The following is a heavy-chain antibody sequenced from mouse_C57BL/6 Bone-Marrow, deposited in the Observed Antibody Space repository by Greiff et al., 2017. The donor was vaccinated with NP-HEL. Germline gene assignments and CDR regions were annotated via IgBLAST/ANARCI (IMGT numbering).Heavy chain of an antibody. CDR1: GYTFTSYW. D-gene: IGHD2-1*01. Sequence: QVQLKQPGAELVKPGASVKMSCKASGYTFTSYWITWVKQRPGQGLEWIGDIYPGSGSTNYNEKFKSKATLTVDTSSSTAYMQLSSLTSEDSAVYYCARRATFYYGPAWFAYWGQGTLVTVSA. CDR2: IYPGSGST. CDR3: ARRATFYYGPAWFAY. J-gene: IGHJ3*01. V-gene: IGHV1-55*01.